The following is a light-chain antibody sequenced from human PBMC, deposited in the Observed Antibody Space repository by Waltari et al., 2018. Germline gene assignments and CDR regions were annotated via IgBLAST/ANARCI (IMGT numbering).Light chain of an antibody. CDR1: ETIYNF. CDR3: QQYFNWHLT. Sequence: IVMTQSPGTLSVSPGQRASLSCRASETIYNFLAWYQQKPGQSPRLLIHGISTRAAGVPARFTGSGSGADFTLTIDSLQSDDFALYFCQQYFNWHLTFGQGTKVEI. J-gene: IGKJ1*01. V-gene: IGKV3-15*01. CDR2: GIS.